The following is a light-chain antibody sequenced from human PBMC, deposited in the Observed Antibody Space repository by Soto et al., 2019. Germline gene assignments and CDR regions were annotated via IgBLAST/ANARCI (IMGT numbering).Light chain of an antibody. CDR3: QQYGNSPIT. V-gene: IGKV3-20*01. J-gene: IGKJ4*01. CDR1: QSVRSDY. CDR2: GVS. Sequence: EIVLTQSPGTLSLSPGERATLSCRASQSVRSDYFAWYQQKPGQAPRVIIFGVSTRATGIPDRFSGSGSGTDFTLTISRLEPEDFALYYCQQYGNSPITFGGGTKVDLK.